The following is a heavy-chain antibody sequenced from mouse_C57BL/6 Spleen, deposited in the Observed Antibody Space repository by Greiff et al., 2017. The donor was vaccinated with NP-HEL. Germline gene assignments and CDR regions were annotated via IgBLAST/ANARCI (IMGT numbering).Heavy chain of an antibody. CDR2: IWAGGST. V-gene: IGHV2-9*01. J-gene: IGHJ3*01. D-gene: IGHD2-1*01. CDR1: GFSLTSYG. Sequence: QVQLKQSGPGLVAPSPSLSITCTVSGFSLTSYGVDWVRQPPGQGLEWLGVIWAGGSTNYNYALMYSLSISKDNSKGKVFLKMNSLQSDDTAMYYCAKRGRYGNTFAYWGQGTRVTVSA. CDR3: AKRGRYGNTFAY.